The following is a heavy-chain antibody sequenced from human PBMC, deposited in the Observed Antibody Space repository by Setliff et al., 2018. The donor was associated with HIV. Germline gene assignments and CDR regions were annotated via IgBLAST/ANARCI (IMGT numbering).Heavy chain of an antibody. V-gene: IGHV3-30*01. J-gene: IGHJ6*03. CDR2: ISYDGSNK. CDR1: GFTFSSYA. Sequence: PGGSLRLSCAASGFTFSSYAMHWVRQAPGKGLEWVAVISYDGSNKYYADSVKGRFTISRDNSKNTLYLQMNSLRAEDTAVYYCARDGVVVPAAMGYYYYMDVWGKGTTVTVSS. D-gene: IGHD2-2*01. CDR3: ARDGVVVPAAMGYYYYMDV.